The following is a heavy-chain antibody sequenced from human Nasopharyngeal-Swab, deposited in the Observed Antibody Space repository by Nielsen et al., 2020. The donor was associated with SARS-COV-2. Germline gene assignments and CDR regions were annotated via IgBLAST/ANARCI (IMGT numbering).Heavy chain of an antibody. V-gene: IGHV3-23*03. D-gene: IGHD3-22*01. CDR1: GFTFSSYA. J-gene: IGHJ3*02. CDR2: IYSGGSST. CDR3: AKDLDYYDSSGYYGNAFDI. Sequence: GGSLRLSCAASGFTFSSYAMSWVRQAPGKGLEWVSVIYSGGSSTYYADSVKDRFTISRDNSKNTLYLQMNSLRAEDTAVYYCAKDLDYYDSSGYYGNAFDIWGQGTMVTVSS.